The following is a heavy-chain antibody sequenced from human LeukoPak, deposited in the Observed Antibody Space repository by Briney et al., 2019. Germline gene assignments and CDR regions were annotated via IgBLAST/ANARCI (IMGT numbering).Heavy chain of an antibody. Sequence: PGRSLRLSCAASGFTFSSYGMHWVRQAPGKGLEWVAVIWYDGSNKYYADSVKGRFTISRDNSKNTLYLQVNSLRAEDTAVYYCAKEKADSVVVVAATSYYFDYWGQGTLVTVSS. CDR2: IWYDGSNK. J-gene: IGHJ4*02. D-gene: IGHD2-15*01. CDR3: AKEKADSVVVVAATSYYFDY. V-gene: IGHV3-33*06. CDR1: GFTFSSYG.